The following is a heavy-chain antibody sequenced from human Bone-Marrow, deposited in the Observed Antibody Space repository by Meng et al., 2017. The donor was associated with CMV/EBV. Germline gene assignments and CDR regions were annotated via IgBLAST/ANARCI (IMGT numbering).Heavy chain of an antibody. V-gene: IGHV1-69*02. D-gene: IGHD5-24*01. CDR1: GGTFSNYT. CDR2: IVPDLDIA. Sequence: SVKVSCKASGGTFSNYTVSWVRQAPGQGLEWMGRIVPDLDIAVYARKFQGRATITADKSTNTAYMELSSLRPEDTAVYYCARGGDGYNYGYYYAMDVWGRGPTVTGSS. J-gene: IGHJ6*01. CDR3: ARGGDGYNYGYYYAMDV.